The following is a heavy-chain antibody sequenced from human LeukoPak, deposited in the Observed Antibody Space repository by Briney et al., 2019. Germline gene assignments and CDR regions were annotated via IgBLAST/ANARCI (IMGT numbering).Heavy chain of an antibody. D-gene: IGHD1/OR15-1a*01. Sequence: GGSLRLSCAASGFTLTVYGMHWVRQAPGKGLEWVTFIRSVGSNKYYADSVKGRFTISRDNSQNMVYLQMNSLRAEDTAVYYCAKGGTASKPSDLDRWGQGTLVTVSS. CDR2: IRSVGSNK. CDR1: GFTLTVYG. CDR3: AKGGTASKPSDLDR. J-gene: IGHJ5*02. V-gene: IGHV3-30*02.